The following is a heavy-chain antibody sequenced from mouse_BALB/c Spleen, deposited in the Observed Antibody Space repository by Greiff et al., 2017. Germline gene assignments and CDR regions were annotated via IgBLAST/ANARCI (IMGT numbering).Heavy chain of an antibody. CDR2: INPDSSTI. D-gene: IGHD1-2*01. Sequence: EVKVIESGGGLVQPGGSLKLSCAASGFAFSSYWMSWVRQAPGKGLEWIGEINPDSSTINYTPSLKDKFIISRDNAKNTLYLQMSKVSSEDTTLYYCARGDYGYSAWFAYWGQGTLVTVSA. CDR3: ARGDYGYSAWFAY. V-gene: IGHV4-1*02. J-gene: IGHJ3*01. CDR1: GFAFSSYW.